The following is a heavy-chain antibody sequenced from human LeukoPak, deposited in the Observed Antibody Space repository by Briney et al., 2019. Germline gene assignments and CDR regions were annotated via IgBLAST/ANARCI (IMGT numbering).Heavy chain of an antibody. CDR2: IYPGDSDT. D-gene: IGHD5-24*01. V-gene: IGHV5-51*01. Sequence: NRGESLKISCKGSGYSFNNYWIGWVRQMPGKGLEWMGIIYPGDSDTKYSPSFQGQATISADKSISTAYLQWSSLQASDTAMYYCARQDGYASYYFDYWGQGTLVTVSS. J-gene: IGHJ4*02. CDR1: GYSFNNYW. CDR3: ARQDGYASYYFDY.